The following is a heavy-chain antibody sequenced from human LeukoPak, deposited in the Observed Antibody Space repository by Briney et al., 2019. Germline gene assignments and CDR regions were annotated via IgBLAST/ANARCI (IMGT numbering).Heavy chain of an antibody. CDR1: GFTFSDYY. D-gene: IGHD3-10*01. J-gene: IGHJ6*03. V-gene: IGHV3-11*01. CDR2: ISSSGTPI. CDR3: AKGVFDGSGSYYHERKTPGTNMDV. Sequence: GGSLRLSCAASGFTFSDYYMNWIRQAPGKGLEWVSYISSSGTPIYYADSVKGRFTISRDNSKNSLYLQMNSLRAEDTALYYCAKGVFDGSGSYYHERKTPGTNMDVWGKGTTVTVSS.